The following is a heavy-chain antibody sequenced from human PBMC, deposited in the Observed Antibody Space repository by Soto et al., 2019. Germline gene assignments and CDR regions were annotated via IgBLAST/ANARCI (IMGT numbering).Heavy chain of an antibody. D-gene: IGHD1-26*01. CDR1: GVTFRNYF. CDR3: AGGAGWEQEY. J-gene: IGHJ4*02. CDR2: INQDGSER. Sequence: EVQLVESGGGLVQPGGSLRLSCAASGVTFRNYFMTWVRQAPGKGLEWVANINQDGSERHYADSVRGRFTTSRDNAKNSLLLEMNSLRVEDTAVYFCAGGAGWEQEYWGQGTLVTVSS. V-gene: IGHV3-7*05.